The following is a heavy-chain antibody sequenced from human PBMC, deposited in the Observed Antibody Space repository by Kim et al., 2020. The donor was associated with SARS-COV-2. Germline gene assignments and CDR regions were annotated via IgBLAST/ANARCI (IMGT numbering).Heavy chain of an antibody. CDR1: GGSISSSSYY. J-gene: IGHJ3*02. CDR3: ARDQDHMAAIFFDI. D-gene: IGHD3-3*01. V-gene: IGHV4-39*07. Sequence: SETLSLTCTVSGGSISSSSYYWGWIRQPPGKGLEWIGSIYYSGSTYYNPSLKSRVTISVDTSKNQFSLKLTSVTAADTAVYYCARDQDHMAAIFFDIWGQGTMVTVSS. CDR2: IYYSGST.